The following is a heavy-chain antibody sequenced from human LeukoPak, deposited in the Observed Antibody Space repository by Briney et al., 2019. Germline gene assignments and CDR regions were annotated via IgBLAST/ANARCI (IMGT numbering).Heavy chain of an antibody. CDR1: GGPISSYY. Sequence: PSETLSLTCTVSGGPISSYYWSWMRQPPGKALEWIGYISYSGSTNYNPSLKSRVTTSVDTSKNQFSLKLSSVTAADTAVYYCATEATTGHFDYWGQGTLATVSS. CDR3: ATEATTGHFDY. CDR2: ISYSGST. V-gene: IGHV4-59*01. D-gene: IGHD1-1*01. J-gene: IGHJ4*02.